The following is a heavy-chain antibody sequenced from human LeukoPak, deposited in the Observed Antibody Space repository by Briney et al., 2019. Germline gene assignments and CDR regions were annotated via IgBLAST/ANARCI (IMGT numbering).Heavy chain of an antibody. CDR1: GFTVSSNY. J-gene: IGHJ5*02. CDR3: AREWQQLVNWFDP. D-gene: IGHD6-13*01. CDR2: IYSGGST. Sequence: GSLRLSCAASGFTVSSNYMSWVRQAPGKGLEWVSVIYSGGSTYYADSVKGRFTISRDNSKNTLYLQMNSLRAEDTAVYYCAREWQQLVNWFDPWGQGTLVTVSS. V-gene: IGHV3-53*01.